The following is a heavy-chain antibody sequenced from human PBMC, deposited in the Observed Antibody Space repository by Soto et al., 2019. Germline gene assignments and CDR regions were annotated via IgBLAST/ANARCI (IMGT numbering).Heavy chain of an antibody. J-gene: IGHJ4*02. V-gene: IGHV4-59*01. CDR3: ARAYSGYDDFDY. D-gene: IGHD5-12*01. CDR2: IYYSGST. Sequence: ETLSLTCTVSGGSISSYYWSWIRQPPGKGLEWIGYIYYSGSTNYNPSLKSRVTISVDTSKNQFSLKLSSVTAADTAVYYCARAYSGYDDFDYWGQGTLVTVSS. CDR1: GGSISSYY.